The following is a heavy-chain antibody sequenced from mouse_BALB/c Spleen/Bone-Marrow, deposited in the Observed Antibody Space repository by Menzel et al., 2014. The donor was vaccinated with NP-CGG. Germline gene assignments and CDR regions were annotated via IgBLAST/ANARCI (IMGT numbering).Heavy chain of an antibody. V-gene: IGHV5-6-4*01. CDR2: ISSGGSYT. J-gene: IGHJ4*01. CDR1: GFTFSSYT. CDR3: TRDGKGNYDYAMDY. Sequence: EVKLVESGGGLVKPGGSLTLSCAASGFTFSSYTMSWVRQTPEKRLEWVATISSGGSYTYYPGSVKGRCTITRNNAKNTLYLYMSSLKSEDTAMYYCTRDGKGNYDYAMDYWGQGTSVTVSS. D-gene: IGHD2-1*01.